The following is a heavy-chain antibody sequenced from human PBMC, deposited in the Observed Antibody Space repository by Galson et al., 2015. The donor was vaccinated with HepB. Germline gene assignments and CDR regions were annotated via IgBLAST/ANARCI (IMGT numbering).Heavy chain of an antibody. CDR3: AKRGESGGYSPLDH. CDR1: GFTFSTHA. J-gene: IGHJ5*02. CDR2: ISGSGIYK. D-gene: IGHD1-26*01. V-gene: IGHV3-23*01. Sequence: SLRLSCATSGFTFSTHAMSWVRQAPGKGLEWVAAISGSGIYKYYIDSAKGRSTISRDNSENTVHLEMNSLRVEDSAVYYCAKRGESGGYSPLDHWGQGSLVIVSS.